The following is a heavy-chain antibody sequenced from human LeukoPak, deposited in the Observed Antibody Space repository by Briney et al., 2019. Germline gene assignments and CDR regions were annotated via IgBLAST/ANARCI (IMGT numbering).Heavy chain of an antibody. CDR3: GRGGSYRAFDI. CDR1: GFTFSSYA. J-gene: IGHJ3*02. CDR2: ISGSGGST. V-gene: IGHV3-23*01. D-gene: IGHD5-24*01. Sequence: GGSLRLSCAASGFTFSSYAMSWVRQAPGKGLEWVSAISGSGGSTYYADSVKGRFTISRDNSKNTLYLQMNSLKTEDTAVYYCGRGGSYRAFDIWGQGTMVTVSS.